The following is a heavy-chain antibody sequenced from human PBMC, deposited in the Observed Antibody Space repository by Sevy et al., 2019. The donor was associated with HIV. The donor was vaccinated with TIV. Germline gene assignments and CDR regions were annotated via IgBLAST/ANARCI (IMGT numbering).Heavy chain of an antibody. CDR2: ISSDGDNT. CDR3: TIPKENWKNTGDLQMNRLLAEETAFYYFVREEAPYRNIRYCSGNNCFYNWFDP. CDR1: GFTFNDYA. Sequence: GGSLRLSCAASGFTFNDYALHWVRQAPGKGLEWVAIISSDGDNTYYADTVKGRFTISRDNSKNTVYLQMNRLRAEDNAKGQLTIPKENWKNTGDLQMNRLLAEETAFYYFVREEAPYRNIRYCSGNNCFYNWFDPWGQGTLVTVSS. J-gene: IGHJ5*02. V-gene: IGHV3-30-3*01. D-gene: IGHD3-10*01.